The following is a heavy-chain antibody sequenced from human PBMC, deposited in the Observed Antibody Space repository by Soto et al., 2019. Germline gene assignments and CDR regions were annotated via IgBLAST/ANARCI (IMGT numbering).Heavy chain of an antibody. V-gene: IGHV4-34*01. CDR1: GGFVSSGSYY. CDR2: MSHSGGT. D-gene: IGHD1-1*01. Sequence: ETLSLTCAVYGGFVSSGSYYWSWIRQPPGKGLEWIGEMSHSGGTHFNPSLKSRVTISVDTSKNQFSLRMSSVTAADTALYYCARVERGTVTTVVDAFDIWGPGTMVTVS. J-gene: IGHJ3*02. CDR3: ARVERGTVTTVVDAFDI.